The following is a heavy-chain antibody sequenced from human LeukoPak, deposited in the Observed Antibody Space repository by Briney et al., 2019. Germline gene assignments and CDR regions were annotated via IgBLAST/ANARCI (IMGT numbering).Heavy chain of an antibody. Sequence: ASVKVSCKASGYTFTSYYMHWERQAPGQGLEWMGIINPSGGSTSYAQKFQGRVTMTRDTSTSTVYMELSSLRSEDTAVYYCARAGSAKGTAYYFDYWGQGTLVTVSS. CDR3: ARAGSAKGTAYYFDY. D-gene: IGHD3-10*01. J-gene: IGHJ4*02. V-gene: IGHV1-46*01. CDR1: GYTFTSYY. CDR2: INPSGGST.